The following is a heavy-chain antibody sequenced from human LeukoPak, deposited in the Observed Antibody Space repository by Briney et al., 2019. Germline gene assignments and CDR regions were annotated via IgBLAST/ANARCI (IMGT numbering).Heavy chain of an antibody. CDR1: GFTFSSYG. CDR2: ISYDGSNK. D-gene: IGHD4-17*01. J-gene: IGHJ5*02. CDR3: AKAYAPDYGDWHWFDP. Sequence: GGSLRLSCAASGFTFSSYGMHWVRQAPGKGLEWVAVISYDGSNKYYADSVKGRFTISRDNSKNTLYLQMNSLRAEDTAVYYCAKAYAPDYGDWHWFDPWGQGTLVTASS. V-gene: IGHV3-30*18.